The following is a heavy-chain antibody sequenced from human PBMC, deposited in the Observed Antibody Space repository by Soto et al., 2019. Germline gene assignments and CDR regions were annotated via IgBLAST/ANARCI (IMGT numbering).Heavy chain of an antibody. J-gene: IGHJ5*02. CDR2: IIYDGSTQ. Sequence: HPGGSLRLSCAVSGFTFNIYWMHWVRQAPGKSPLWVSRIIYDGSTQYYADSVRGRFTISRDNSKNTPYLHMNNLKADDTAIYYCSSGARADSSGTGDRWGQGTPVTVSS. D-gene: IGHD1-26*01. CDR3: SSGARADSSGTGDR. CDR1: GFTFNIYW. V-gene: IGHV3-74*01.